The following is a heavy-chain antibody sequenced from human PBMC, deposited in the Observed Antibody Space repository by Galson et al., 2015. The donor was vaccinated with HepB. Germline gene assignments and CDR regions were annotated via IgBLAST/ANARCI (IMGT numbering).Heavy chain of an antibody. Sequence: SLRLSCAASGFTFSSYWMSWVRQAPGKGLEWVANIKQDGSEKYYVDSVKGRFTISRDNAKNSLYLQMNSLRAEDTAVYYCAAYYDFWSGYPYYYYGMDVWGQGTTVTVSS. CDR1: GFTFSSYW. V-gene: IGHV3-7*01. J-gene: IGHJ6*02. CDR3: AAYYDFWSGYPYYYYGMDV. CDR2: IKQDGSEK. D-gene: IGHD3-3*01.